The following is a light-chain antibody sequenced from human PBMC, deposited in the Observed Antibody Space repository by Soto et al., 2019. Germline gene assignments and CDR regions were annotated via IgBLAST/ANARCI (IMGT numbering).Light chain of an antibody. CDR1: SSDVGGYNY. Sequence: QSVLTQPASVSGSPGQSVTISCTGTSSDVGGYNYVSWYQQHPGTAPKLMIYEVSNRPSGVSNRFSGSKSGDTASLTISGLQAEDEADYYCSSYTSTFTYVFGAGTKVTVL. V-gene: IGLV2-14*01. CDR2: EVS. CDR3: SSYTSTFTYV. J-gene: IGLJ1*01.